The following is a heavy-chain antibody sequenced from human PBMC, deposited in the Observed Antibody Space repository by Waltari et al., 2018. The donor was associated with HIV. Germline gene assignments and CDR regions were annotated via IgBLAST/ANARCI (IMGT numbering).Heavy chain of an antibody. Sequence: VKKPGASVKVSCKASGYTFTGYYMHWVRQAPGQGLEWMGWINPNSGGTNYAQKFQGRVTMTRDTSISTAYMELSRLRSDDTAVYYCARDRARTTDYYYYGMDVWGQGTTVTVSS. CDR1: GYTFTGYY. V-gene: IGHV1-2*02. CDR3: ARDRARTTDYYYYGMDV. D-gene: IGHD1-7*01. J-gene: IGHJ6*02. CDR2: INPNSGGT.